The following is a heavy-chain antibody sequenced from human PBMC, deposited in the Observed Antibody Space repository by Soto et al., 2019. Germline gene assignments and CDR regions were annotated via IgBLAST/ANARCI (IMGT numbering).Heavy chain of an antibody. V-gene: IGHV1-2*04. CDR2: INPNSGGT. Sequence: ASVKVSCKASGYTFTGYYMHWVRQAPGQGLEWMGWINPNSGGTNYAQKFQGWVTMTRDTSISTAYMELSRLRSDDTAVYYCARDSYYDFWSGYYYYYYGMDVWGQGTTVTVS. CDR3: ARDSYYDFWSGYYYYYYGMDV. J-gene: IGHJ6*02. CDR1: GYTFTGYY. D-gene: IGHD3-3*01.